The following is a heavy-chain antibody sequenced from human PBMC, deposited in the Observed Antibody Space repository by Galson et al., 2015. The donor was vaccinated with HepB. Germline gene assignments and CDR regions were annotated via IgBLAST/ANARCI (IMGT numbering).Heavy chain of an antibody. V-gene: IGHV2-5*01. J-gene: IGHJ5*01. CDR3: AHRRPYYNGPGSYSTSWFDS. CDR1: GFSFSTSGVG. CDR2: IYWNDDK. Sequence: PALVKPTPTLTLTCTFSGFSFSTSGVGVAWIRQTPGKALEWLAVIYWNDDKLYSPSLKSRLTVTKDTSNNQVVLTLTNMDPVDTATYFCAHRRPYYNGPGSYSTSWFDSWGQGILVTVSS. D-gene: IGHD3-10*01.